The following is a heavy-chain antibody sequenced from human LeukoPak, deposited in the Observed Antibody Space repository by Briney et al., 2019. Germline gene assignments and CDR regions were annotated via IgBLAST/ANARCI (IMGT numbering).Heavy chain of an antibody. Sequence: SETLSLTCAVYGGSFSGYYWSWIRQPPGKGLEWIGEINHSGSTNYNPSLKSRVTISVDTSKNQFSLKLSSVTAADTAVYYCARGDYYDSGGSTGVFDYWGQGTLVTVSS. CDR3: ARGDYYDSGGSTGVFDY. J-gene: IGHJ4*02. CDR2: INHSGST. V-gene: IGHV4-34*01. D-gene: IGHD3-22*01. CDR1: GGSFSGYY.